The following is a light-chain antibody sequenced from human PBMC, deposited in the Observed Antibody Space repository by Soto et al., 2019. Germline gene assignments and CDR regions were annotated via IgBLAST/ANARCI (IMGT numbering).Light chain of an antibody. J-gene: IGKJ2*01. CDR1: QSVTSN. Sequence: EIVMTQSPATLSVSPGEGATLSCRASQSVTSNLAWYQQQPGQAPRLLIYGTSTRATGIPARRSGSGSATEFTLTISSLQSEDFAVYYGQQYYNWPYTFGQGAKLEIK. CDR3: QQYYNWPYT. CDR2: GTS. V-gene: IGKV3-15*01.